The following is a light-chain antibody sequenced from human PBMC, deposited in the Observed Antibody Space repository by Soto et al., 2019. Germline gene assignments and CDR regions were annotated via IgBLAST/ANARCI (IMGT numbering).Light chain of an antibody. Sequence: QSPLAQPASVSGSPGQSITISCTGTSSDVGSYNLDSWYQQHPGKAPNLMIYEGSKRPSGVPNRFSGSKSSNTASLTISALQAEDEADYYCCSYAGSSSYFFGTGTKVTDL. CDR1: SSDVGSYNL. CDR3: CSYAGSSSYF. CDR2: EGS. V-gene: IGLV2-23*01. J-gene: IGLJ1*01.